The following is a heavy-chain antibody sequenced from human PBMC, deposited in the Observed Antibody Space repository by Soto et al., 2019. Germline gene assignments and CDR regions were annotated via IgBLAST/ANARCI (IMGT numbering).Heavy chain of an antibody. CDR2: IIPIFGTA. Sequence: SVKVSCKASGGTFSSYAISLVRQAPGQGLEWMGGIIPIFGTANYAQKFQGRVTITADESTSTAYMELSSLRSEDTAVYYCARTGLYYYDSSGYYGIKPGDWFDPWGQGTLVTVSS. D-gene: IGHD3-22*01. CDR3: ARTGLYYYDSSGYYGIKPGDWFDP. J-gene: IGHJ5*02. V-gene: IGHV1-69*13. CDR1: GGTFSSYA.